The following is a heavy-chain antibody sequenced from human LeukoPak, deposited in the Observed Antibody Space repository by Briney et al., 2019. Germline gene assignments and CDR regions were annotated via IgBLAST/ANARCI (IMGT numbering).Heavy chain of an antibody. CDR2: INPNSTST. CDR1: GYTFTGFY. CDR3: ARDRSYHFDY. Sequence: ASVRVSCKASGYTFTGFYMHWVGEAPGHGVEWMGWINPNSTSTNYAQKFQGRVTMTRDTSISTAYMELSRLRSDDTAVYYCARDRSYHFDYWGQGTLVTVSS. J-gene: IGHJ4*02. V-gene: IGHV1-2*02.